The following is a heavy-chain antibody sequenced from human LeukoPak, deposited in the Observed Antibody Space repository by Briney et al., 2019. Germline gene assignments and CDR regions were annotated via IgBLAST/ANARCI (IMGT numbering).Heavy chain of an antibody. Sequence: ASVKVPCKVSGYTLTELSMHWVRQAPGKGLEWMGGFDPEDGETIYAQKFQGRVTMTEDTSTDTAYMELSSLRSEDTAVYYCATLGLVSWAVVPAAHYYYYYYMDVWGKGTTVTVSS. CDR1: GYTLTELS. D-gene: IGHD2-2*01. J-gene: IGHJ6*03. CDR3: ATLGLVSWAVVPAAHYYYYYYMDV. V-gene: IGHV1-24*01. CDR2: FDPEDGET.